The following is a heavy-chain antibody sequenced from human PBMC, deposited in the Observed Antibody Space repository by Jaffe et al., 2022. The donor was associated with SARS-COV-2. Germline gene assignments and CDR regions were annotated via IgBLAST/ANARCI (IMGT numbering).Heavy chain of an antibody. D-gene: IGHD1-20*01. CDR1: GFILSSYS. CDR2: ISRSTRTI. Sequence: EVQLVESGGGLVQPGGSLRLSCAASGFILSSYSMNWVRQAPGKGLEWVSFISRSTRTITYADSVKGRFTISSDNAGNSLYLQMKSLRDEDTAVYFCARDGGFNWNGEAYSFDLWGQGTMVTVSS. V-gene: IGHV3-48*02. J-gene: IGHJ3*01. CDR3: ARDGGFNWNGEAYSFDL.